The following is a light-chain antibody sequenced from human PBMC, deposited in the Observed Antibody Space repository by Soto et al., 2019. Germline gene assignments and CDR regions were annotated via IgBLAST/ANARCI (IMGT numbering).Light chain of an antibody. CDR1: SSNIGSNT. J-gene: IGLJ2*01. CDR2: SNN. Sequence: QSVLTQPPSASGTPGQRVTISCSGSSSNIGSNTVNWYQQLPGTAPKLLIYSNNQRPSGVPDRFYGSKSGTSASLAISGLQSEDEADYYCAAWDDSLNGQVVFGGGTKVTVL. CDR3: AAWDDSLNGQVV. V-gene: IGLV1-44*01.